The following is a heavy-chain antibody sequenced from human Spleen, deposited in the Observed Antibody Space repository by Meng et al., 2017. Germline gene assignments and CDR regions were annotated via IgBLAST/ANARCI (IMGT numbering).Heavy chain of an antibody. CDR3: ARDEDISAAGKLFGDY. J-gene: IGHJ4*02. CDR2: INPNSGTA. V-gene: IGHV1-2*06. Sequence: ASVKVSCKSSGYPFTGYYMHWVRQAPGQGLEWMGRINPNSGTANIAQKFQGRVTMTGDTSISTAYMELSGLRSDDTAMYYCARDEDISAAGKLFGDYWGQGTLVTVSS. CDR1: GYPFTGYY. D-gene: IGHD6-13*01.